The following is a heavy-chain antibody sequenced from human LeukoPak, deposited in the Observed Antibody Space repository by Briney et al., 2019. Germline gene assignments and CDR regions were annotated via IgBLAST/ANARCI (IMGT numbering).Heavy chain of an antibody. D-gene: IGHD6-13*01. CDR2: ISSSGSTI. CDR3: ARERPLVDY. CDR1: GFTFSSHE. J-gene: IGHJ4*02. Sequence: PGGSLGLSCAASGFTFSSHEMNWVRQAPGKGLEWVSYISSSGSTIYYADSVKGRFTISRDNAKNSLYLQMNSLRAEDTAVYYCARERPLVDYWGQGTLVTVSS. V-gene: IGHV3-48*03.